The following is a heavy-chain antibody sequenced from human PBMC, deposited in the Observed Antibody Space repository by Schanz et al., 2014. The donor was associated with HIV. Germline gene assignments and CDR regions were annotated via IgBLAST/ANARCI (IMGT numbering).Heavy chain of an antibody. Sequence: VQLLESGGGLVQPGGFLRLSCAASRFTFSRYGMSWVRQTPGKGPEWVAVIGHEGNDIHYVDSVAGRFSISRDNSKNTLYLQLGSLRTEDTAVYYCARDLNVGRHFDHWGQGTLVTVSS. CDR1: RFTFSRYG. D-gene: IGHD1-26*01. CDR2: IGHEGNDI. J-gene: IGHJ4*02. CDR3: ARDLNVGRHFDH. V-gene: IGHV3-33*08.